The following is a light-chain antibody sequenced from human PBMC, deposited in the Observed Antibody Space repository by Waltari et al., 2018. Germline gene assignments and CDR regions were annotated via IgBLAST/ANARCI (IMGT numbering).Light chain of an antibody. CDR2: EVT. V-gene: IGLV2-23*02. Sequence: QSGLTQPASVSGSPGQSITIPCTGTSSDVGNYNLVSWYHQYAGKAPKLMGYEVTKRASGVSVRFSGSKSGNTASLTISGLQSEDEADYYCCSYVGLGIYVFGTGTKVTVL. J-gene: IGLJ1*01. CDR3: CSYVGLGIYV. CDR1: SSDVGNYNL.